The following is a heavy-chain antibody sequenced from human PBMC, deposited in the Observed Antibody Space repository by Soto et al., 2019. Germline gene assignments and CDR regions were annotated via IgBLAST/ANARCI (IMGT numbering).Heavy chain of an antibody. CDR2: IKPKTDGGTT. CDR3: TTLLRYSYGVDY. Sequence: EVQLVASGGGLVKPGGSLRLSCAASGFTFSNAWMSWVRQAPGKGLEWVGRIKPKTDGGTTNYEATVKGRFTISRDDSYNTLYLQMNSLKTEDTAAYYCTTLLRYSYGVDYWGQGTQVTVSS. D-gene: IGHD5-18*01. J-gene: IGHJ4*02. V-gene: IGHV3-15*01. CDR1: GFTFSNAW.